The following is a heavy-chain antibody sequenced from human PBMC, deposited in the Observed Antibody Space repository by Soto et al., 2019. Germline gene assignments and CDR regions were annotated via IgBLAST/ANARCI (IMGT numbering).Heavy chain of an antibody. CDR2: IYYSGST. D-gene: IGHD3-10*01. CDR3: ARVQGLWFGEFYFDY. Sequence: PSETLSLTCTVSGGSISSYYWSWIRQPPGKGLEWIGYIYYSGSTNYNPSLKSRVTISVDTSKTQFSLKLSSVTAADTAVYYCARVQGLWFGEFYFDYWGQGTLVTVSS. CDR1: GGSISSYY. J-gene: IGHJ4*02. V-gene: IGHV4-59*01.